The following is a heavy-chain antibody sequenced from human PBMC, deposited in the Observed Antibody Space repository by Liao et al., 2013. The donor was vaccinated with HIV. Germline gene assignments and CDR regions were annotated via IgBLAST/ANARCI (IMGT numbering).Heavy chain of an antibody. J-gene: IGHJ6*03. CDR1: GGSFSGYY. Sequence: QVQLQQWGAGLLKPSETLSLTCAVYGGSFSGYYWSWIRQPPGKGLEWIGEINHSGRTNYNPSLKSRVTISVDTSKNQFSLKLSSVTAADTAVYYCARGLAAARHYYYYYMDVWGKGTTVTVSS. D-gene: IGHD6-13*01. V-gene: IGHV4-34*01. CDR2: INHSGRT. CDR3: ARGLAAARHYYYYYMDV.